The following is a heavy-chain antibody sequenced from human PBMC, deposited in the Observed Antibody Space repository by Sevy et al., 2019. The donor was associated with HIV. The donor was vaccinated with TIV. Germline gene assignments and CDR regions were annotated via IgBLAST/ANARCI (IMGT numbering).Heavy chain of an antibody. J-gene: IGHJ4*02. CDR3: AKDRWGSGDFRGYFDH. Sequence: GGSLRLSCAASGFTFSSYAMHWVRQAPGKGLEWVALISFAGSSKEYTDSLKGRFTISRDNSKNTLYLQMNSLRAEDSGVYYCAKDRWGSGDFRGYFDHWGQGTLVTVSS. CDR2: ISFAGSSK. CDR1: GFTFSSYA. D-gene: IGHD4-17*01. V-gene: IGHV3-30*18.